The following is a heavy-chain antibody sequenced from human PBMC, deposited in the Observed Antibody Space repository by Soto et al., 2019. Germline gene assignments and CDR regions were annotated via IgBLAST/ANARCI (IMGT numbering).Heavy chain of an antibody. J-gene: IGHJ6*03. D-gene: IGHD3-10*01. CDR3: ARGLQRLARPRGGYYMDV. Sequence: QVQLQQWGAGLLKPSETLSLTCAVYGGSFSGYSWSWIRQPPGKWLEWIGEIKHSGSTHYNPSLKSRVTISVDTSKNQFSQKLSSVTAADTAVYYCARGLQRLARPRGGYYMDVWGKGTTVTASS. CDR1: GGSFSGYS. V-gene: IGHV4-34*01. CDR2: IKHSGST.